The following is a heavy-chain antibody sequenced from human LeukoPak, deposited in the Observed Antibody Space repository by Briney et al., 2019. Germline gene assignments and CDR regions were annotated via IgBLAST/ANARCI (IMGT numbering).Heavy chain of an antibody. CDR1: GGSISSYY. D-gene: IGHD4-17*01. CDR2: IYYSGST. Sequence: SGTLSLTCTVSGGSISSYYWSWIRQPPGKGLEWIGYIYYSGSTNYNPSLKSRVTISVDTSKNQFSLKLSSVTAADTAVYYCARGPGVTTDYWGQGTLVTVSS. CDR3: ARGPGVTTDY. V-gene: IGHV4-59*01. J-gene: IGHJ4*02.